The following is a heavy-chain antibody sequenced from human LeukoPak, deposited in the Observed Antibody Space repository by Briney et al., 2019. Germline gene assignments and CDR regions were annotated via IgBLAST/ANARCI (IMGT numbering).Heavy chain of an antibody. CDR1: GYTFTSYY. V-gene: IGHV1-46*01. D-gene: IGHD1-26*01. Sequence: ASVKVSCKASGYTFTSYYMHWVRQAPGQGLEWMGIINPSGGSTSYAQKFQGRVTMTRDMSTSTVYMELSSLRSEDTAVYYCARNSGSYSYYYYYYYMDVWGKGTTVTISS. CDR2: INPSGGST. J-gene: IGHJ6*03. CDR3: ARNSGSYSYYYYYYYMDV.